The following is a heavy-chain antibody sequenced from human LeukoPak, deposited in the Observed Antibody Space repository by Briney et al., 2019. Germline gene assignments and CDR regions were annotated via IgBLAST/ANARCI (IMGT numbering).Heavy chain of an antibody. CDR1: GFTFSSYW. Sequence: PGGSLRLSCAASGFTFSSYWMSWVRQAPGKGLEWVANIKQDGSEKYYVDSVKGRFTISRDNAKNSLYLQMNSLRAEDAAVYYCAELGITIIGGVWGKGTTVTISS. CDR3: AELGITIIGGV. J-gene: IGHJ6*04. D-gene: IGHD3-10*02. V-gene: IGHV3-7*01. CDR2: IKQDGSEK.